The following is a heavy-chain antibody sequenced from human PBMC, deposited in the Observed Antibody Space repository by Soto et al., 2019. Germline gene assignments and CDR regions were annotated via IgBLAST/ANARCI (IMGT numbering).Heavy chain of an antibody. J-gene: IGHJ6*02. CDR2: ISGSEDNI. Sequence: EVQLLESGGGLVQPGGSLRLSCVASGFPFSNYYMDWVRQAPGTGLEWVAVISGSEDNIHYADSVKGRFTISRDNSMNTLYLQMNSLGADDTAIYYCAKDLHWFAMDVWGQGTTVTVSS. CDR3: AKDLHWFAMDV. CDR1: GFPFSNYY. D-gene: IGHD3-10*01. V-gene: IGHV3-23*01.